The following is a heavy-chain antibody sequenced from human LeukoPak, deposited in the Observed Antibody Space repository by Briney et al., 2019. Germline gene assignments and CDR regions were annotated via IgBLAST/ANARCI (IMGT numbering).Heavy chain of an antibody. V-gene: IGHV1/OR15-1*03. CDR2: INPNSGGT. CDR1: GYIFTDYY. D-gene: IGHD3-3*01. Sequence: ASVKVSCKASGYIFTDYYMHWVRQAPGQELGWMGRINPNSGGTNYAQKFQGRVTMTRDTSISTAYTELSSLRSEDTATYYCARAPITIFGVVINRFDYWGQGTLVTVSS. CDR3: ARAPITIFGVVINRFDY. J-gene: IGHJ4*02.